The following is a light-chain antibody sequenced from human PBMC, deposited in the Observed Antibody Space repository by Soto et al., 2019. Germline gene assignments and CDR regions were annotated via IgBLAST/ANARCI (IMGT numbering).Light chain of an antibody. V-gene: IGKV1-5*03. Sequence: DIQMTQSPSTLSASAGDRVTITCRASHYISSWVAWYQQKPGKAPKLLIYKASTLQSGVPSRFSGSGSGTEFTLTISSLQPDDFATYYCQQYNSIGVTFGQGTRREIK. CDR2: KAS. CDR1: HYISSW. J-gene: IGKJ5*01. CDR3: QQYNSIGVT.